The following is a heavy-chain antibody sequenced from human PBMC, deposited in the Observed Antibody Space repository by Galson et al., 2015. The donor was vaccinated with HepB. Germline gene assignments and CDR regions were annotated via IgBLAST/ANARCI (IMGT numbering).Heavy chain of an antibody. CDR1: EDSFTSYW. D-gene: IGHD4-17*01. V-gene: IGHV5-10-1*01. J-gene: IGHJ6*02. CDR2: IDPDDSYT. Sequence: QSGAEVKKPGESLRISCKGSEDSFTSYWINWVRQMPGKGLEWMGRIDPDDSYTKYNPSFQGRVTMSVDKSISTAYLQWNSLKASDTAMYYCARPGADVHGDFVVYYALDVWGQGTAVTVSS. CDR3: ARPGADVHGDFVVYYALDV.